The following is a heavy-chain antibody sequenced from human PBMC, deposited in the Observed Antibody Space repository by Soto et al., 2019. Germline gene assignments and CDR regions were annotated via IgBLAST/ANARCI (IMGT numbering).Heavy chain of an antibody. Sequence: SETLSLTCTVSGGSISSYYWSWIRQPPGKGLEWIGYIYYSGSTNYNPSLKSRVTISVDTSKNQFSLKLSSVTAAATAVYYCASLTIFGVVTLGGMDVWGQGTTVTVS. CDR1: GGSISSYY. CDR2: IYYSGST. D-gene: IGHD3-3*01. CDR3: ASLTIFGVVTLGGMDV. V-gene: IGHV4-59*01. J-gene: IGHJ6*02.